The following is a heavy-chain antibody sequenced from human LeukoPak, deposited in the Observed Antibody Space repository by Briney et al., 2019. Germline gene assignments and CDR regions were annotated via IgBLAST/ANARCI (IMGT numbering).Heavy chain of an antibody. V-gene: IGHV4-39*01. J-gene: IGHJ6*03. CDR1: GGSISSSSYY. D-gene: IGHD3-9*01. CDR2: IYYSGST. Sequence: SETLSLTCTVSGGSISSSSYYWGWIRQPPGKGLEWIGSIYYSGSTYYNPSLKSRVTISVDTSKNQFSLKLSSVTAADTAVYYCARHLIANFDWFTPEGYYYYMDVWGKGTTVTISS. CDR3: ARHLIANFDWFTPEGYYYYMDV.